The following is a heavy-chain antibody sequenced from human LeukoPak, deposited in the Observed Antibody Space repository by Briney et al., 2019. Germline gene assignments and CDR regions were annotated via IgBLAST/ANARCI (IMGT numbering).Heavy chain of an antibody. CDR1: GFTFSNAW. CDR3: TTVSAYYYDSSGYYLS. Sequence: GGSLRLSCAASGFTFSNAWMSWVRQAPGKGLEWVGRIKSKTDGRTTDYAAPVKGRFTISRDDSKNTLYLQMNSLKTEDTAVYYCTTVSAYYYDSSGYYLSWGQGTLVTVSS. J-gene: IGHJ4*02. V-gene: IGHV3-15*01. CDR2: IKSKTDGRTT. D-gene: IGHD3-22*01.